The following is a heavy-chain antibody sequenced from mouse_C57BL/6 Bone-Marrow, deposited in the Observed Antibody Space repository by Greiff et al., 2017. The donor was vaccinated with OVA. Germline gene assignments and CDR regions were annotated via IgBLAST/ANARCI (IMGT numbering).Heavy chain of an antibody. CDR1: GFNFNDDY. CDR3: TTYRY. V-gene: IGHV14-4*01. CDR2: IDPENGDT. Sequence: VHVKQSGADLVRPGDSVTLSCTASGFNFNDDYMHWVKAGPEQGLEWIGWIDPENGDTEYASKFQGKATITADTSSKTVYLHLSGLTSEDTAVYYCTTYRYWGQGTTLTVSS. J-gene: IGHJ2*01.